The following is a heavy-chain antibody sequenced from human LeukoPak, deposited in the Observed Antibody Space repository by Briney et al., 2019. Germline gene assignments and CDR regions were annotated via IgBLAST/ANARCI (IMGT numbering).Heavy chain of an antibody. CDR3: ARSTYYYDSSGPPDYYYGMDV. Sequence: GASVKVSCKASGGTFSSYAISWVRQAPGQGLEWMGGIIPILGIANYAQKFQGRVTITADKSTSTAYMELSSLRSEDTAVYYRARSTYYYDSSGPPDYYYGMDVWGQGTTVTVSS. CDR1: GGTFSSYA. J-gene: IGHJ6*02. V-gene: IGHV1-69*04. D-gene: IGHD3-22*01. CDR2: IIPILGIA.